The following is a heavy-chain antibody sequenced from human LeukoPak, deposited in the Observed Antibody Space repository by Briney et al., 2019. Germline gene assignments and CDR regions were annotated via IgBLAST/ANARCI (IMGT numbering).Heavy chain of an antibody. D-gene: IGHD3-22*01. CDR3: ARDKDYYDSSGYYYFDY. CDR1: GFTFSSYA. V-gene: IGHV3-30-3*01. CDR2: ISYDGSNK. J-gene: IGHJ4*02. Sequence: GGSLRLSCAASGFTFSSYAMHWVRQAPGKGLEWVAVISYDGSNKYYADSVKGRFTISRDNSKNTLYLQMNSLRAEDTAVYYCARDKDYYDSSGYYYFDYWGQGTLVTVSS.